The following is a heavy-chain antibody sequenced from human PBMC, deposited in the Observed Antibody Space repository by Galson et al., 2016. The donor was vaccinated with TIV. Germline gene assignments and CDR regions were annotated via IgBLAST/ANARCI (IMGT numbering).Heavy chain of an antibody. V-gene: IGHV3-11*06. CDR3: ARGEIQLGSDY. Sequence: SLRLSCAAFGFTFSDYYMSWIRQVPGKGLEWIAYIASHTTSMNIADSVRDRFSVSRDNANNSVFLQLNSLRVEDTAVYYCARGEIQLGSDYWGRGTLVTVSS. D-gene: IGHD5-18*01. CDR1: GFTFSDYY. J-gene: IGHJ4*02. CDR2: IASHTTSM.